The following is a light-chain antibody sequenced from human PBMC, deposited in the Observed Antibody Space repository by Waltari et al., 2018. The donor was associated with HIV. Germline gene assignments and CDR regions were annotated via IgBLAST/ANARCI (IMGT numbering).Light chain of an antibody. Sequence: QSVLTQPPSASGTPGQRVTISCSGGSSNIGSNTVHWYQQLPGTAPKLLIYINNQRPSGVPDRFAGYKAGTSASLAISGLQSEDEADYYCAAWDDSLNGHYVFGTGTKVTVL. CDR2: INN. CDR1: SSNIGSNT. V-gene: IGLV1-44*01. J-gene: IGLJ1*01. CDR3: AAWDDSLNGHYV.